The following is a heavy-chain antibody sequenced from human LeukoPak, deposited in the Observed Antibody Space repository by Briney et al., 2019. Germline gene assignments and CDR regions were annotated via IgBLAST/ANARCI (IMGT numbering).Heavy chain of an antibody. J-gene: IGHJ4*02. CDR2: ISHSGGST. V-gene: IGHV3-23*01. CDR1: GFTFSSYA. CDR3: AKDRDILNEFDY. D-gene: IGHD2-21*01. Sequence: GGSLRLSCAASGFTFSSYAINWVRQAPGRGLEWVSAISHSGGSTCYADSVKGRFTISRDNSKNTLYLQMNSLRAEDTAVYYCAKDRDILNEFDYWGQGTLVTVS.